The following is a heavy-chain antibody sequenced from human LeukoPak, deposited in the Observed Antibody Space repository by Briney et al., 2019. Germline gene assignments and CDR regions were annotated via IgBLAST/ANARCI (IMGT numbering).Heavy chain of an antibody. CDR1: GFTFSSYA. J-gene: IGHJ4*02. CDR2: ISGSGGST. CDR3: AAQGSIVGATRTGY. V-gene: IGHV3-23*01. D-gene: IGHD1-26*01. Sequence: GGSLRLSCAASGFTFSSYAMSWVRQAPGKGLEWVSAISGSGGSTYYADSVKGRFTISRDNSKNTLYLQMNSLRAEDTAVYYCAAQGSIVGATRTGYWGQGTLVTVSS.